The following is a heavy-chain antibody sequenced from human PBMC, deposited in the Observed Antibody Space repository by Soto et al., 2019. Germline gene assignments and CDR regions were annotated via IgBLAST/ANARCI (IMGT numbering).Heavy chain of an antibody. V-gene: IGHV4-30-4*02. CDR2: VYYTGST. CDR3: ASSREYSSSLEIDY. Sequence: PSETLSLTCTVSGASIRSTDYYWSWIRQAPGKGLEWIGYVYYTGSTYYNPSLMSRLTISVDTSTNQFSLKLSSVTAADTAVYYCASSREYSSSLEIDYWGQGTLVTVSS. CDR1: GASIRSTDYY. D-gene: IGHD6-6*01. J-gene: IGHJ4*02.